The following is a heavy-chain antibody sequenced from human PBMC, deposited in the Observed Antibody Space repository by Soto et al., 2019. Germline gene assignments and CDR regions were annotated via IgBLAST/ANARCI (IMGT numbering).Heavy chain of an antibody. CDR2: IGEDGSEK. D-gene: IGHD2-15*01. J-gene: IGHJ6*04. V-gene: IGHV3-7*03. Sequence: PRGSLRLSCTASGFTFSTYWMSWVRQAPGMGLEWVANIGEDGSEKYYVDSVKGRFTISRDNAKNSLYLQMNSLRADDTAVYYCARGSGGHNYYYGMDVWGKGTTVTVSS. CDR3: ARGSGGHNYYYGMDV. CDR1: GFTFSTYW.